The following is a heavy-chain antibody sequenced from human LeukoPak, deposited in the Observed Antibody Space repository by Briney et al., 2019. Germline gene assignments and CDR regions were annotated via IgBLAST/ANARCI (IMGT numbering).Heavy chain of an antibody. CDR1: GDTFTSHY. CDR2: INPSGGST. J-gene: IGHJ4*02. D-gene: IGHD3-22*01. V-gene: IGHV1-46*01. CDR3: ARDSFYDSSGYYLHPNDY. Sequence: ASVKVSCKASGDTFTSHYMHWVRQAPGQGLEWMGIINPSGGSTSSAQKFQGRVTMTRDMSTSTVYMDLSSLRSDDTAVYYCARDSFYDSSGYYLHPNDYWGQGTLVTVSS.